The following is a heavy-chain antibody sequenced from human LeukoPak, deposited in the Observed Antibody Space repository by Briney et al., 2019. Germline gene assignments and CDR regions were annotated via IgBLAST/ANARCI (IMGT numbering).Heavy chain of an antibody. Sequence: SETLSLTCTVSGGSITSYYWSWIRQPPGKGLEWIGYLFHSGTRRYNPSLKSRVTISADTTKNQIFLTLNSTTDADTAVYYCARRRGWKQQLVYFDYWGQGTLATVSS. D-gene: IGHD6-13*01. V-gene: IGHV4-59*08. CDR2: LFHSGTR. CDR1: GGSITSYY. CDR3: ARRRGWKQQLVYFDY. J-gene: IGHJ4*02.